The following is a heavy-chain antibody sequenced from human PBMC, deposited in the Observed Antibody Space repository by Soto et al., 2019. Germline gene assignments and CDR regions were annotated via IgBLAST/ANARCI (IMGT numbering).Heavy chain of an antibody. V-gene: IGHV3-48*01. Sequence: PGGSLRLSCAASGFTFSSYSMNWVRQAPGKGLEWVSYISSSSSTIYYADSVKGRFTISRDNAKNSLYLQMNSLRAEDTAVYYCAREYYDFWSGYPTVTWFDPWGQGTLVTVS. J-gene: IGHJ5*02. CDR3: AREYYDFWSGYPTVTWFDP. CDR2: ISSSSSTI. CDR1: GFTFSSYS. D-gene: IGHD3-3*01.